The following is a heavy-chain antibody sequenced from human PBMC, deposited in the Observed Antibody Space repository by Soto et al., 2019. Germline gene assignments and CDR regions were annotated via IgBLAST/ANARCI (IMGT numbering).Heavy chain of an antibody. Sequence: HGESLKISCKVSGYSFTSYWIGWVRQMPGKGLEWMGIIYPGDSDTRYSPSFQGQVTISADKSISTAYLQWSSLKASDTAMYYCARHYCSSTSCYPVYYYYYGMDVWGQGTTVTVSS. D-gene: IGHD2-2*01. CDR3: ARHYCSSTSCYPVYYYYYGMDV. CDR1: GYSFTSYW. CDR2: IYPGDSDT. J-gene: IGHJ6*02. V-gene: IGHV5-51*01.